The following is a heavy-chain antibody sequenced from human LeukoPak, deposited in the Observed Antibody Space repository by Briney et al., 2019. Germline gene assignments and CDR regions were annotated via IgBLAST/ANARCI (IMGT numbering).Heavy chain of an antibody. J-gene: IGHJ6*02. CDR3: ARDESIGAATNSYGMDV. V-gene: IGHV3-7*03. Sequence: GGSLRLSCAASGFTFSSYWMSWVRQAPGKGLEWVANIKQDGSEKYYVDSVKGRFTLSRDNAKNSLYLQMNSLRAEDTAVYYCARDESIGAATNSYGMDVWGQGTTVTVSS. CDR2: IKQDGSEK. D-gene: IGHD6-25*01. CDR1: GFTFSSYW.